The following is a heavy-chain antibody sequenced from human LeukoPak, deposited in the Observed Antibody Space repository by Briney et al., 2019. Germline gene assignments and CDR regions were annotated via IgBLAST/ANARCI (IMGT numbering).Heavy chain of an antibody. D-gene: IGHD4-17*01. J-gene: IGHJ3*02. V-gene: IGHV1-46*01. CDR1: GYTFTSYY. CDR2: INPSGGST. Sequence: GGSLRLSCAASGYTFTSYYMHWVRQAPGQGLEWMGIINPSGGSTSYAQKFQGRVTMTRDTSTSTVYMELSSLRSEDTAVYYCAREGDYSEGAFDIWGQGTMVTVSS. CDR3: AREGDYSEGAFDI.